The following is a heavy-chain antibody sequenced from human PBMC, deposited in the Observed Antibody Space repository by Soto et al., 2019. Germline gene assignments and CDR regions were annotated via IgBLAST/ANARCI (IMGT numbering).Heavy chain of an antibody. D-gene: IGHD3-16*01. CDR1: GFTFSTKY. V-gene: IGHV3-66*01. CDR3: ARDPWAADY. CDR2: IYSGGST. Sequence: PGGSLRLSCAASGFTFSTKYMSWVRQAPGKGLEWVSVIYSGGSTFYADSVRGRFTISRDNSKNTVNLQMNSLRAEDTAVYYCARDPWAADYWGQGTLVTVSS. J-gene: IGHJ4*02.